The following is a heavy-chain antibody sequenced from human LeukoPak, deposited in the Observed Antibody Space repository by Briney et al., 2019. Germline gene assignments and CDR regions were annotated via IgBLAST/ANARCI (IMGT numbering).Heavy chain of an antibody. D-gene: IGHD2-8*02. Sequence: PGGSLKLSCAASGFTFSGSAMHWVRQASGKGLEWVGRIRSKANSYATGYAASVKGRFTISRDDSKNTAYLQMDSLKTEDTAIYYCTRHTEFDYWGREPWSPSPQ. CDR3: TRHTEFDY. J-gene: IGHJ4*02. V-gene: IGHV3-73*01. CDR1: GFTFSGSA. CDR2: IRSKANSYAT.